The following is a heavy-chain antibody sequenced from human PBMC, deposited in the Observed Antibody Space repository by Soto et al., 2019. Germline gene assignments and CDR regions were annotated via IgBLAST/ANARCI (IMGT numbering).Heavy chain of an antibody. CDR2: INPSGGST. V-gene: IGHV1-46*01. Sequence: ASVKVSCKASGYTFTSYYIHWVRQAPGQGLEWMGIINPSGGSTSYAQKFQGRVTMTRDTSTSTVYMELSSLRSEDTAVYYCARGGMGYCSSTSCPAADWFDPWGQGTLVTVSS. CDR1: GYTFTSYY. D-gene: IGHD2-2*01. J-gene: IGHJ5*02. CDR3: ARGGMGYCSSTSCPAADWFDP.